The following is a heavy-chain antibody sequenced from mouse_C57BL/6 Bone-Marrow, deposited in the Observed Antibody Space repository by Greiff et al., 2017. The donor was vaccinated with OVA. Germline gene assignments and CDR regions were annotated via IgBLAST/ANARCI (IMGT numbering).Heavy chain of an antibody. J-gene: IGHJ4*01. CDR2: SNPSNGGT. Sequence: QVQLQQSGPELVKPGASVKISCKASGYSFTDYNMNWVKQRPGQGLEWIGNSNPSNGGTNYNEKFKSKATLTVDKSSSTAYMQLSRLTSEDSAVYYCAREEYAMDYWGQGTSVTVSS. V-gene: IGHV1-53*01. CDR1: GYSFTDYN. CDR3: AREEYAMDY.